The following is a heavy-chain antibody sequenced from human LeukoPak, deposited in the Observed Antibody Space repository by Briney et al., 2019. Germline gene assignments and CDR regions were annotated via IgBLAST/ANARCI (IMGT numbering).Heavy chain of an antibody. CDR2: IYSGRTT. V-gene: IGHV3-66*01. J-gene: IGHJ4*02. Sequence: GGSLRLSCAASGFTVSSNYMTWVRQAPGKGLDWVSAIYSGRTTYYADSVKGRFTISRDDSKNTLYIQMNSLRAEDTAIYYCTRDLFDWGQGALVTVSS. CDR3: TRDLFD. CDR1: GFTVSSNY. D-gene: IGHD3-10*02.